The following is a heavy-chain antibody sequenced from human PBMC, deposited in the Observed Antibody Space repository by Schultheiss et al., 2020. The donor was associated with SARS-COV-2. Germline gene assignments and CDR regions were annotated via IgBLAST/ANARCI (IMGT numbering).Heavy chain of an antibody. CDR2: IKSKTDGGTT. V-gene: IGHV3-15*01. CDR3: TTEWYNWNDDFDY. D-gene: IGHD1-1*01. CDR1: GFTFSNAW. Sequence: SCAASGFTFSNAWMSWVRQAPGKGLEWVGRIKSKTDGGTTDYAAPVKGRFTISRDDSKNTLYLQMNSLKTEDTAVYYCTTEWYNWNDDFDYWGQGTLVTVSS. J-gene: IGHJ4*02.